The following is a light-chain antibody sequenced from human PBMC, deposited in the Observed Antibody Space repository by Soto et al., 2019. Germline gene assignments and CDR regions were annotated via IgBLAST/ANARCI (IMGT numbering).Light chain of an antibody. V-gene: IGKV1-39*01. J-gene: IGKJ2*01. Sequence: IHMTQSPYSLSASVGDSVTSTCRASQNIRTYLTWYQQKPGRAPKLLIHSASALPSGVPSRFSGSGSGTEFTLTISSLQPEDFATYYCQQRHSTPYTFGQGTKVDIK. CDR2: SAS. CDR1: QNIRTY. CDR3: QQRHSTPYT.